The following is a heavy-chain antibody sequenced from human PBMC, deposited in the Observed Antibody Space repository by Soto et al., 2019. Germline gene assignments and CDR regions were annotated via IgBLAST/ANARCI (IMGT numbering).Heavy chain of an antibody. J-gene: IGHJ4*02. Sequence: EVQLLDSGGGSVQPGGSLRLSCAASGFTFSNYAMTWVRQGPGKGLEWVSGISGSGGRSYYADSVKGRFTISRDNSKSTLYLQMNSLRAEDTAVYYCAKAYFVWSSEQPYYFDYWCQGTLVTVSS. CDR1: GFTFSNYA. D-gene: IGHD3-16*01. V-gene: IGHV3-23*01. CDR2: ISGSGGRS. CDR3: AKAYFVWSSEQPYYFDY.